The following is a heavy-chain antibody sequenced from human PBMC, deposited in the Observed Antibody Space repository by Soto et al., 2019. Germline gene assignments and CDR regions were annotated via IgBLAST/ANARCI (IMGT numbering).Heavy chain of an antibody. Sequence: QLHLVQSGAEVKKAGSSVKVSCKASGGTVSSYAITCVRQAPGNGLEWMGVFIPIFVSAHYAPKFQGRITLTADECTSTDYMELSGVTSEDTAIYYCARDVSSDTTGFRGYDLWGQGTQVTVSS. CDR1: GGTVSSYA. V-gene: IGHV1-69*01. J-gene: IGHJ4*02. CDR2: FIPIFVSA. CDR3: ARDVSSDTTGFRGYDL. D-gene: IGHD3-10*01.